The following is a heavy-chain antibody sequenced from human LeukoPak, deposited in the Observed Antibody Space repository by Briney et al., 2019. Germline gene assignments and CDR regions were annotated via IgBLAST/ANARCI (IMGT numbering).Heavy chain of an antibody. CDR3: ARDLLNYYGSGEAPTSYYGMDV. D-gene: IGHD3-10*01. CDR2: ISSSGSTI. CDR1: GFTFSDYY. V-gene: IGHV3-11*01. J-gene: IGHJ6*02. Sequence: PGGSLRLSCAASGFTFSDYYMSWIRQAPGKGLEWVSYISSSGSTIYYADSVKGRFTISRDNAKNSLYLQMNSLRAEDTAVYYCARDLLNYYGSGEAPTSYYGMDVRGQGTTVTVSS.